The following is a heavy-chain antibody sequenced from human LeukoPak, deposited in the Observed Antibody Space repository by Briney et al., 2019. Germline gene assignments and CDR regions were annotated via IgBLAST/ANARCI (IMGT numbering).Heavy chain of an antibody. D-gene: IGHD3-3*01. CDR2: IIPIFGTA. Sequence: ASVKVSCKASGGTFSSYAISWVRQAPGQGLEWMGGIIPIFGTANYAQRFQGRVTITADESTSTAYMELSSLRSEDTAVYYCASRSPYDFWSGYYPPHYYYYYMDVWGKGTTVTVSS. CDR1: GGTFSSYA. V-gene: IGHV1-69*13. CDR3: ASRSPYDFWSGYYPPHYYYYYMDV. J-gene: IGHJ6*03.